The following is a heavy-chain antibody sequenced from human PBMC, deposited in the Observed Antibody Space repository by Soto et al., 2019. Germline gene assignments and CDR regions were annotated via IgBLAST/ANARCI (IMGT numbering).Heavy chain of an antibody. J-gene: IGHJ5*02. D-gene: IGHD3-22*01. Sequence: QVQLVQSGAEVKKPGASVKVSCKASGYTFTSYAMHWVRQAPGQRLEWMGWINAGNGNTKYSQKFQGRVTITRDTVVCTWYMGSSSLRSEDTAVCYCARGADYSDSSGTPTGRSDPSGQGTLVTVSS. CDR3: ARGADYSDSSGTPTGRSDP. V-gene: IGHV1-3*01. CDR2: INAGNGNT. CDR1: GYTFTSYA.